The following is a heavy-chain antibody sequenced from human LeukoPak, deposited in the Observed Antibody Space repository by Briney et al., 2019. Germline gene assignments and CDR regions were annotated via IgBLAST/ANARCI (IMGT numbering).Heavy chain of an antibody. D-gene: IGHD4-17*01. Sequence: GGSLRLSCAASGFTFSHFWIHWVRQAPGKGLVWVSRINSDGSDTIYADSVKGRFTSSRDNAKNILYLQMNNLRAEDTAVYYWARMTTVTTEGIWGQGTMVTVSS. V-gene: IGHV3-74*01. CDR2: INSDGSDT. CDR3: ARMTTVTTEGI. CDR1: GFTFSHFW. J-gene: IGHJ3*02.